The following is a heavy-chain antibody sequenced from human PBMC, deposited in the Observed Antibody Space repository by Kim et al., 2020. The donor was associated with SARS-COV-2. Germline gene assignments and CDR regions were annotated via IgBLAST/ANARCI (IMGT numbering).Heavy chain of an antibody. Sequence: GGSLRLSCAASGFTFSSYAMTWVRQAPEKGLEWVSTITDSDGRTYSDSVRGRFTISRDNSKNTLYLQMSSLRAEDTAVYYCAKAGGIFDCWGQGTLVTVS. V-gene: IGHV3-23*01. CDR2: ITDSDGRT. CDR3: AKAGGIFDC. CDR1: GFTFSSYA. D-gene: IGHD3-16*01. J-gene: IGHJ4*02.